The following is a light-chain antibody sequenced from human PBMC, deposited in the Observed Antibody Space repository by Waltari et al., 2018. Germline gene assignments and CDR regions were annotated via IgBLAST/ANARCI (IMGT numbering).Light chain of an antibody. V-gene: IGKV2-30*01. CDR2: KVS. CDR3: MQGTHWPYT. J-gene: IGKJ2*01. CDR1: QSLVYSDGNPY. Sequence: DAVLTQSPLSLPVTLGQPASIPCRSSQSLVYSDGNPYLNWFPQRPGQSPRRLIYKVSDRDSGVPDRFSGSGSGTDFTLKISRVEAEDVGVYYCMQGTHWPYTFGQGTKVEIK.